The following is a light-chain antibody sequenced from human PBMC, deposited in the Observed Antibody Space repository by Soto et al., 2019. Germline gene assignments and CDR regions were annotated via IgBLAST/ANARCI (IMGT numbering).Light chain of an antibody. J-gene: IGLJ3*02. CDR2: EVN. V-gene: IGLV2-8*01. CDR3: SAYAGSRV. CDR1: SSDVGAYNY. Sequence: QSAPTQPPSASGSPGQSVTISCTGTSSDVGAYNYVSWYQQHPGKAPKLIIFEVNKRPSGVPDRSSGSKSGNTASLTVSGLQAEDEADYYCSAYAGSRVFGGGTKVTVL.